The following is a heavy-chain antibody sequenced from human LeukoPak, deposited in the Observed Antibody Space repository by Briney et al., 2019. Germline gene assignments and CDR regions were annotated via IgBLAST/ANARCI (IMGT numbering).Heavy chain of an antibody. J-gene: IGHJ2*01. CDR1: GRSFSNYY. CDR2: INHSGDT. CDR3: ARDHVTGGSDYGDYCYFDL. Sequence: SETLSLTCAVYGRSFSNYYWTWIRQPPGKGLAWIGEINHSGDTNYNPSLKSRVTISVDTSKNQFSLKLSSVTAADTAVYSCARDHVTGGSDYGDYCYFDLWGRGTLVTVSS. V-gene: IGHV4-34*01. D-gene: IGHD4-17*01.